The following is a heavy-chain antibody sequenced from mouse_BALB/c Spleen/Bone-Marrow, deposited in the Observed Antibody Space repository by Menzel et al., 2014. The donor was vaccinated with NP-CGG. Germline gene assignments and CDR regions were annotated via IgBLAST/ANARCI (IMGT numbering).Heavy chain of an antibody. Sequence: EVKLMESGAELVKPGASVKLSCTASGFNIKDTYIHWVKQRPERGLEWIGRIDPANGNTKYDPKFQGKATITADTSSNTAYLQLSSLTSEDTAVYYCAEITTAAYYVMDYWGQGTSVTVSS. D-gene: IGHD1-2*01. CDR3: AEITTAAYYVMDY. CDR1: GFNIKDTY. CDR2: IDPANGNT. J-gene: IGHJ4*01. V-gene: IGHV14-3*02.